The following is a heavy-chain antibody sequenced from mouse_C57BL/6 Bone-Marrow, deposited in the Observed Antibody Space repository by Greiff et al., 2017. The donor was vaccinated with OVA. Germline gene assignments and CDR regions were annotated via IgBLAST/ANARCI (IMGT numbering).Heavy chain of an antibody. Sequence: VHLVESGPGLVQPSQSLSITCTVSGFSLTSYGVHWVRQSPGKGLEWLGVIWRGGSTDYNAAFMSRLSITKDNSKSQVFFKMISLQADDTAIYYCAKRLGPGYFDVWGTGTTVTVSS. CDR2: IWRGGST. D-gene: IGHD4-1*01. CDR3: AKRLGPGYFDV. J-gene: IGHJ1*03. V-gene: IGHV2-5*01. CDR1: GFSLTSYG.